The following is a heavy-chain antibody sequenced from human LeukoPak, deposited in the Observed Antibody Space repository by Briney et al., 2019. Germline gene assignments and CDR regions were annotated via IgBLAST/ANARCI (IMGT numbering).Heavy chain of an antibody. J-gene: IGHJ4*02. CDR1: GFTFSTYA. V-gene: IGHV3-23*01. D-gene: IGHD7-27*01. Sequence: TGGSLRLSCAASGFTFSTYAMSWVRQAPGKGLEWVSAISGSGGSTYYADSVKGRFTISRDNPKNTLYLQINSLRAEDTAIYYCAKDRRNWGSRVDYWGQGTLVTVSS. CDR2: ISGSGGST. CDR3: AKDRRNWGSRVDY.